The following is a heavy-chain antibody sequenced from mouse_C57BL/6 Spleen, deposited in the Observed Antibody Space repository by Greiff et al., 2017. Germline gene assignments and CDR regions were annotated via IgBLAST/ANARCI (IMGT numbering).Heavy chain of an antibody. CDR2: FYPGSGSI. V-gene: IGHV1-62-2*01. Sequence: QVQLKESGAELVKPGASVKLSCKASGYTFTEYTIHWVKQRSGQGLEWIGWFYPGSGSIKYNEKFKDKATLTADKSSSTAYMELSRLTSEDSAVYFCARAEEGNYGSHWYFDVWGTGTTVTVSS. CDR1: GYTFTEYT. J-gene: IGHJ1*03. D-gene: IGHD1-1*01. CDR3: ARAEEGNYGSHWYFDV.